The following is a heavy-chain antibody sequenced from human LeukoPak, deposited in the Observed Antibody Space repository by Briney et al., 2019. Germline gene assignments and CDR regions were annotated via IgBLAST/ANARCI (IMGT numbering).Heavy chain of an antibody. D-gene: IGHD4-17*01. Sequence: PSQTLSLTCTVSGGSISSGDYYWSWIRQPPGKGLEWIGYIYYSGSTYYNPSLKSRVTISVDTSKNQFSLKLSSVTAADTAVYYCARQRTVTTHFSWFDPWGQGTLVTVSS. J-gene: IGHJ5*02. CDR2: IYYSGST. V-gene: IGHV4-30-4*01. CDR1: GGSISSGDYY. CDR3: ARQRTVTTHFSWFDP.